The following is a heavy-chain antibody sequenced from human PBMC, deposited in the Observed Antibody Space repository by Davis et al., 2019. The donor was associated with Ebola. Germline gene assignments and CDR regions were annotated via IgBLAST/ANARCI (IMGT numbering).Heavy chain of an antibody. CDR2: IYYSGST. J-gene: IGHJ4*02. V-gene: IGHV4-39*01. D-gene: IGHD3-22*01. Sequence: MPSETLSLTCPVPGGPISSSSYYWGWIRQPPGEGLEWIGSIYYSGSTYYNPSLKSRVTISVDTSKNQFSLKLSSVTAADTAVYYCARLGNYYDSSGYPNWGQGTLVTVSS. CDR3: ARLGNYYDSSGYPN. CDR1: GGPISSSSYY.